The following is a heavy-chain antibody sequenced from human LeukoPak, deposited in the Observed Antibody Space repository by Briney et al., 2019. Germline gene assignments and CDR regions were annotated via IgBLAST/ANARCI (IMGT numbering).Heavy chain of an antibody. J-gene: IGHJ4*02. Sequence: PSETLSLTCTVSGGSISSYYWSWIRQPPGKGLEWIGYIYYSGSTNYNPSLKSRVTTSVDTSKNQFSLKLSSVTAADTAVYYCASFLAVAGTFTFDYWGQGTLVTVSS. D-gene: IGHD6-19*01. CDR2: IYYSGST. CDR1: GGSISSYY. CDR3: ASFLAVAGTFTFDY. V-gene: IGHV4-59*01.